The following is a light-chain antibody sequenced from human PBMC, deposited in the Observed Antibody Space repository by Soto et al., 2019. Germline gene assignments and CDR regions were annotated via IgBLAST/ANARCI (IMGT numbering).Light chain of an antibody. V-gene: IGKV1-5*01. CDR3: QQYDSFPWS. CDR2: DAS. J-gene: IGKJ1*01. CDR1: QSISGW. Sequence: DIQMTQSPSTLSASVEDRVTITCRASQSISGWLAWYQQKPGKAPKILIYDASNLERGLPSRFSGSGSGTEFTLTISSLQPDDFATYYCQQYDSFPWSFGQGTKVDIK.